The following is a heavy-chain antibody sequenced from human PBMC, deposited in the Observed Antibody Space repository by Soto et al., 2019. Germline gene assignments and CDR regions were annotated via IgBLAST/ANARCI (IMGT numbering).Heavy chain of an antibody. CDR2: ISGSGGST. Sequence: EVQLLESGGGLVQPGGSLRLSCAASGVTFSSYAMSWVRQAPGKGLGWVSAISGSGGSTYYADPVKGRFTISRDNSTNTLYLQMNSLRAEDTAVYYCAKESRRGSYFDYCGQGTLVTVSS. J-gene: IGHJ4*02. CDR3: AKESRRGSYFDY. CDR1: GVTFSSYA. V-gene: IGHV3-23*01. D-gene: IGHD3-10*01.